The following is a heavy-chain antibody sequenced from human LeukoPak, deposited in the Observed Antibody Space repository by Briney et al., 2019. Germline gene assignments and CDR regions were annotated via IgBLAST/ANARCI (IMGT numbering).Heavy chain of an antibody. CDR3: AKDIGLDSSSWYVLWFDP. Sequence: SLRLSCAASGFTFDDYAMHWVRQAPGKGLEWVSGISWNSGSIGYADSVKGRFTISRDNAKNSLYLQMNSLRAEDTALYYCAKDIGLDSSSWYVLWFDPWGQGTLVTVSS. D-gene: IGHD6-13*01. V-gene: IGHV3-9*01. J-gene: IGHJ5*02. CDR1: GFTFDDYA. CDR2: ISWNSGSI.